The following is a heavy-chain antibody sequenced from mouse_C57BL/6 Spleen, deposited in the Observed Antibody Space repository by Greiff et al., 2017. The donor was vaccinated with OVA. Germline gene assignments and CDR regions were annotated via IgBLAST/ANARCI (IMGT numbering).Heavy chain of an antibody. CDR1: GFNIKDYY. J-gene: IGHJ3*01. CDR2: IDPEDGDT. CDR3: TTFYGSPWFAY. Sequence: EVQLQQSGAELVRAGASVKLSCTASGFNIKDYYMHWVKQRPEQGLEWIGRIDPEDGDTEYAPKFQGKATMTADTSSNTAYLQLSSLTSEDTAVYYCTTFYGSPWFAYWGQGTLVTVSA. V-gene: IGHV14-1*01. D-gene: IGHD1-1*01.